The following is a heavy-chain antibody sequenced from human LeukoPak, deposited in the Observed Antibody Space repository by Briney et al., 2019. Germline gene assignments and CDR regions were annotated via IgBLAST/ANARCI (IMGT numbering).Heavy chain of an antibody. CDR2: ISGSGTVI. D-gene: IGHD6-13*01. Sequence: GGSLRLSWEAFGFTLSSNEMNWVRRAPGKGLEWVAKISGSGTVIYYADSVKGRFTISRDNAKDSLYLQMDSLRAEDTAVYYCAREVKTASGSWWFGAWGQGTLVTVSS. V-gene: IGHV3-48*03. CDR1: GFTLSSNE. J-gene: IGHJ5*02. CDR3: AREVKTASGSWWFGA.